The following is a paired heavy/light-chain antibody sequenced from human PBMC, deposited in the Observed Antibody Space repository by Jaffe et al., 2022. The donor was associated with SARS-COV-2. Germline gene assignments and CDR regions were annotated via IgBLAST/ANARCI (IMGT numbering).Light chain of an antibody. V-gene: IGKV3-20*01. CDR2: GAS. Sequence: EIVLTQSPGTLSLSPGERATLSCRASQSVSSSYLAWYQQKPGQAPRLLIYGASSRATGIPDRFSGSGSGTDFTLTISRLEPEDFAVYYCQQYGSSPQTFGQGTKLEIK. J-gene: IGKJ2*01. CDR3: QQYGSSPQT. CDR1: QSVSSSY.
Heavy chain of an antibody. CDR2: INSDGSST. CDR3: ARDPSTYCTNGVCYGRAPPGGMDV. D-gene: IGHD2-8*01. Sequence: EVQLVESGGGLVQPGGSLRLSCAASGFTFSSYWMHWVRQAPGKGLVWVSRINSDGSSTSYADSVKGRFTISRDNAKNTLYLQMNSLRAEDTAVYYCARDPSTYCTNGVCYGRAPPGGMDVWGQGTTVTVSS. J-gene: IGHJ6*02. CDR1: GFTFSSYW. V-gene: IGHV3-74*01.